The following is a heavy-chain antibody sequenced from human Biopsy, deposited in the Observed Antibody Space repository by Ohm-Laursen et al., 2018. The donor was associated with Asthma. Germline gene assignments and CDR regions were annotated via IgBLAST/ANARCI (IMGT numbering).Heavy chain of an antibody. Sequence: SVKVSCKTSGYTFNSAGITWVRQAPRQGLEWMGWISVYNGNTKVAQKLQDRVTMITDTSTSTAYMELRSLRSDGTAVYFCARAVDYSHYYGIDVWGQGTTVTVS. CDR2: ISVYNGNT. CDR3: ARAVDYSHYYGIDV. J-gene: IGHJ6*02. D-gene: IGHD3-10*01. V-gene: IGHV1-18*01. CDR1: GYTFNSAG.